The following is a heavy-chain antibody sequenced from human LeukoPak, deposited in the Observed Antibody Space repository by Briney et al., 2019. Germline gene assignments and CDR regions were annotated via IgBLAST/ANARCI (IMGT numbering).Heavy chain of an antibody. Sequence: SQTMSLTCTVSGGSISSGSYYWSWIRQPAGKGLEWIGRIYTSGSTNYNPSLKSRVTISVDTSKNQFSLKLSSVTAADTAVYYCARETSVLRFLEWLSFDYWGQGTLVTVSS. J-gene: IGHJ4*02. D-gene: IGHD3-3*01. CDR2: IYTSGST. V-gene: IGHV4-61*02. CDR3: ARETSVLRFLEWLSFDY. CDR1: GGSISSGSYY.